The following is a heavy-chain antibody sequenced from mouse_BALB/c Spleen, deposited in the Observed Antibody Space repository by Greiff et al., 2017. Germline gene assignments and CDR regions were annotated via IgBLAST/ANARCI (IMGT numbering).Heavy chain of an antibody. CDR2: IYPGDGDT. J-gene: IGHJ4*01. V-gene: IGHV1-80*01. CDR3: ARCDSLYAMDY. Sequence: VQLQQSGAELVRPGSSVKISCKASGYAFSSYWMNWVKQRPGQGLEWIGQIYPGDGDTNYNGKFKGKATLTADKSSSTAYMQLSSLTSEDSAVYYCARCDSLYAMDYWGQGTSVTVSS. D-gene: IGHD2-4*01. CDR1: GYAFSSYW.